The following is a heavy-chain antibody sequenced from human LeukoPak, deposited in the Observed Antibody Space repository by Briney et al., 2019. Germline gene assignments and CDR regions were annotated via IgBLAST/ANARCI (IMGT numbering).Heavy chain of an antibody. CDR1: ELTFRNYW. CDR2: INSDGSST. CDR3: ARDAFRGSHS. J-gene: IGHJ4*02. Sequence: GGSLRLSCAASELTFRNYWMHWVRQAPGKGLVWVSRINSDGSSTNYADSAKGRFTISRDNAKNMLYLQMNSLRAEDTAVYYCARDAFRGSHSWGQGTLVTVSS. V-gene: IGHV3-74*01. D-gene: IGHD1-26*01.